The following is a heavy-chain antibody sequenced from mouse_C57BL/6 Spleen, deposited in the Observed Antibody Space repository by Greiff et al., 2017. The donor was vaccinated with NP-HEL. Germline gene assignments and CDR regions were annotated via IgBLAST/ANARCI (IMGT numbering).Heavy chain of an antibody. Sequence: QVQLQQPGAELVKPGASVKVSCKASGYTFTSYWMHWVKQRPGQGLEWIGRIHPSDSDTNYNQKFKGKATLTVDKSSSTAYMQLSSLTSEDSAVYYWGTEGYYYGIYAMGYWGHGTSVTVSS. J-gene: IGHJ4*01. D-gene: IGHD1-1*01. CDR2: IHPSDSDT. CDR1: GYTFTSYW. CDR3: GTEGYYYGIYAMGY. V-gene: IGHV1-74*01.